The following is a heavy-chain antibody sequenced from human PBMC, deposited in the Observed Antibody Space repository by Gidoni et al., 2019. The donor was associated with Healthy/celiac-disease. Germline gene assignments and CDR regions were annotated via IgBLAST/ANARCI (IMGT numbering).Heavy chain of an antibody. CDR1: GYPFNSYY. D-gene: IGHD1-26*01. J-gene: IGHJ4*02. V-gene: IGHV1-46*02. CDR3: ASGRGSYGLGY. CDR2: INPSGGST. Sequence: QVQLVQSGAEVQTPGASVQVSCTASGYPFNSYYMHGVRQALGQGLEWMGIINPSGGSTSYAQKFQGRATMTRDTSTSTVYMELSSLRSEDTAVYYCASGRGSYGLGYWGQGTLVTVAS.